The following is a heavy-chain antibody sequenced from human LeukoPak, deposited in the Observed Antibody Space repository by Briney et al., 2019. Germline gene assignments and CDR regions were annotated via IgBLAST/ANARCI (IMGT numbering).Heavy chain of an antibody. CDR2: ISGSGGST. Sequence: PGGSLRLSCAASGFTFSSYAMSWVRQAPGKGLEWVSAISGSGGSTHYADSVKGRFTISRDNSKNTLYLQMNSLRAEDTAVYYCAKEKKYYYDGSGYPGYDYWGQGTLVTVSS. D-gene: IGHD3-22*01. CDR3: AKEKKYYYDGSGYPGYDY. CDR1: GFTFSSYA. V-gene: IGHV3-23*01. J-gene: IGHJ4*02.